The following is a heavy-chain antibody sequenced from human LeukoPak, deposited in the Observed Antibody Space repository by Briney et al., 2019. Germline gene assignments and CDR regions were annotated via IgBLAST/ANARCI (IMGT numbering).Heavy chain of an antibody. CDR2: IYYSGST. CDR1: GGSISSYY. D-gene: IGHD3-10*01. Sequence: PSETLSLTCTVSGGSISSYYWSWIRRPPGKGLEWIGYIYYSGSTNYNPSLKSRVTISVDTSKNQFSLKLSSVTAADTAVYYCAREGQPYGSGSYIFDYWGQGTLVTVSS. CDR3: AREGQPYGSGSYIFDY. J-gene: IGHJ4*02. V-gene: IGHV4-59*01.